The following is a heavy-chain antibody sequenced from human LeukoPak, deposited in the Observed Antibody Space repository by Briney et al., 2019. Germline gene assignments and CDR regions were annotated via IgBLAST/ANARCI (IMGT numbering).Heavy chain of an antibody. J-gene: IGHJ4*02. CDR2: IYHSGST. D-gene: IGHD6-19*01. V-gene: IGHV4-4*02. Sequence: SETLSLTCAVSGGSISSSNWWSWVRQPPGKGLEWIGEIYHSGSTNYNPSLKSRVTISVDKSKNQFSLKLSSVTAADTAVYYCARDLVPVQYSSGWDYWGQGTLVTVSS. CDR1: GGSISSSNW. CDR3: ARDLVPVQYSSGWDY.